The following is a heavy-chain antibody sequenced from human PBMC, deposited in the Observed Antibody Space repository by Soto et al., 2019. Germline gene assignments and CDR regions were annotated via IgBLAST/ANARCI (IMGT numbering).Heavy chain of an antibody. J-gene: IGHJ3*02. CDR2: IKQDGSEK. CDR3: AGGGVTGDGHSLDI. D-gene: IGHD1-20*01. V-gene: IGHV3-7*03. CDR1: GFTFSSYW. Sequence: GGSLRLSCAASGFTFSSYWMRWVRQAPGKGLEWVANIKQDGSEKYYEDSVKGRFTISRNNAKNLLYQQMNSLRAEDRYAYYGAGGGVTGDGHSLDIWGQGTMVTVSS.